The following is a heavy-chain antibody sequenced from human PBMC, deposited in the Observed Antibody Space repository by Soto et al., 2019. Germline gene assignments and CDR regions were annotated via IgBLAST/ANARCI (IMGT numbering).Heavy chain of an antibody. Sequence: QVQLQESGPGLVKPSQTLSLTCTVSGGSISSGDYYWSWIRQPPGKGLEWIEYIYYSGSTYYNPSLKSRVTISVDTSKNQFSLKLSSVTAADTAVYYCARDIAAAGTEVYFDYWGQGTLVTVSS. J-gene: IGHJ4*02. V-gene: IGHV4-30-4*01. D-gene: IGHD6-13*01. CDR1: GGSISSGDYY. CDR2: IYYSGST. CDR3: ARDIAAAGTEVYFDY.